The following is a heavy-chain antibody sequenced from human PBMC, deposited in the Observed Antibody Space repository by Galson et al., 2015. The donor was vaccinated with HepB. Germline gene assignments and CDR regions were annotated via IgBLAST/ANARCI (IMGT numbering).Heavy chain of an antibody. V-gene: IGHV3-23*01. J-gene: IGHJ4*02. CDR2: INSGGRT. CDR3: ARDYCSGGSCYSGSSPFDY. CDR1: GFTFSGFA. Sequence: SLRLSCAASGFTFSGFAMSWVRRTPGTGLEWVSNINSGGRTNYADSVKGRFTISRDNSKNTLYLQMNSLRAEDTAIYYCARDYCSGGSCYSGSSPFDYWGQGTLVTVSS. D-gene: IGHD2-15*01.